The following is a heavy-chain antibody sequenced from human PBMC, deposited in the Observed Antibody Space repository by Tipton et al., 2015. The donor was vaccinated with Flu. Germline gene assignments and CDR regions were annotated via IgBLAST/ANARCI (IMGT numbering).Heavy chain of an antibody. V-gene: IGHV3-9*01. J-gene: IGHJ4*02. D-gene: IGHD5-18*01. CDR3: AKGRSMVTDFDY. Sequence: SLRLSCAASGFTFDDYAMHWVRQAPGKGLEWVSGISWNSGSIGYADSVKGRFTISRDNAKNSLYLQMNSLRAEDTALYYCAKGRSMVTDFDYWGQGTLVTVSS. CDR2: ISWNSGSI. CDR1: GFTFDDYA.